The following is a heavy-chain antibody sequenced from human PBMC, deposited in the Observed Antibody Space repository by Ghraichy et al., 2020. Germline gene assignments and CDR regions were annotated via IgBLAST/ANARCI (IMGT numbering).Heavy chain of an antibody. D-gene: IGHD5-18*01. Sequence: LETLSLTCNVSGGSINSYYWGWIRQPPGKGLECIGYVYYDGSTYYNPSLKSRVTISVDTSKNQFSLRLRSVTAGDTAVYYCARKGYGGGYFDNWGQGTLVTVSS. CDR3: ARKGYGGGYFDN. CDR2: VYYDGST. V-gene: IGHV4-59*01. CDR1: GGSINSYY. J-gene: IGHJ4*02.